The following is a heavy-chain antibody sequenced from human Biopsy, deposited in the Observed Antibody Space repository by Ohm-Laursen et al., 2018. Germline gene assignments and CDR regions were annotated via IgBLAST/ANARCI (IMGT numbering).Heavy chain of an antibody. CDR2: TYKGGNT. J-gene: IGHJ6*02. CDR1: GASITSYY. CDR3: ARDLPSSYYYAMDV. Sequence: SDTLSLTCTVSGASITSYYWSWIRQPAGKGLEWIGHTYKGGNTNHNPSLKSRVPMSVDTSKNQLSLTLGSVTAADTAVYYCARDLPSSYYYAMDVWGQGTTVTVSS. V-gene: IGHV4-4*07.